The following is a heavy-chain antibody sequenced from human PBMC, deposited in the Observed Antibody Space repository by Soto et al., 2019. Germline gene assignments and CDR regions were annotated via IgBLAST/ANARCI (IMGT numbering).Heavy chain of an antibody. D-gene: IGHD3-10*01. Sequence: PGRSLRLSCAASGFTFDDYAMHWVRQAPGKGLEWVSGISWNSGSIGYADSVKGRFTISRDNAKNSLYLQMNSLRAEDTALYYCAKDLGITMVRGVIPYGMDVWGQGTMVTVSS. V-gene: IGHV3-9*01. CDR1: GFTFDDYA. J-gene: IGHJ6*02. CDR2: ISWNSGSI. CDR3: AKDLGITMVRGVIPYGMDV.